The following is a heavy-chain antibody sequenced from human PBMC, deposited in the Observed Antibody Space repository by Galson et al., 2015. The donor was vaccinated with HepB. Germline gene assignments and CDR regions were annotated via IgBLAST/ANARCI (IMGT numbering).Heavy chain of an antibody. CDR1: GGSFSGYY. Sequence: ETLSLTCAVCGGSFSGYYWSWIRQPPGKGLEWIGEINHSGSTNYNPSLKSRVTISVDTSKNQFSLKLSSVTAADTAVYYCARGPDGGNSVLYFDYWGQGTLVTVSS. D-gene: IGHD4-23*01. CDR3: ARGPDGGNSVLYFDY. V-gene: IGHV4-34*01. CDR2: INHSGST. J-gene: IGHJ4*02.